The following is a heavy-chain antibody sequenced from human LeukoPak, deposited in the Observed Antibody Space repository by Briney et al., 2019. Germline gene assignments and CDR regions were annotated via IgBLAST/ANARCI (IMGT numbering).Heavy chain of an antibody. D-gene: IGHD5-12*01. CDR3: AKDLSPGYDWSYYYYYMDV. CDR1: GFTFSDYY. J-gene: IGHJ6*03. Sequence: GGSLRLSCAASGFTFSDYYMSWIRQAPGKGLEWVSTISGSGDSTYYADSVKGRFTISRDNSKNTLYLQMNSLRAEDTAVYYCAKDLSPGYDWSYYYYYMDVWGKGTTATVSS. V-gene: IGHV3-23*01. CDR2: ISGSGDST.